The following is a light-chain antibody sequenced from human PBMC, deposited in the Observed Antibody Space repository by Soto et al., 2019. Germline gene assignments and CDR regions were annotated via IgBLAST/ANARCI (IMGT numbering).Light chain of an antibody. CDR1: QSMYNN. CDR2: HAS. CDR3: QQYNNWPLT. J-gene: IGKJ4*01. Sequence: EIVMTQSPATLYVSPGERATLSCRASQSMYNNLAWYQQKPGQAPRLLIYHASARATGIPARFSGSGSGTEFTLTISSLQSEDFAVYYCQQYNNWPLTFGGGTKVEI. V-gene: IGKV3-15*01.